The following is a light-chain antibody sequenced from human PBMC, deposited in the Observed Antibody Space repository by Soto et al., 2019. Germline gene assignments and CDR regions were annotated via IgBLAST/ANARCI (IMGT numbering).Light chain of an antibody. V-gene: IGLV2-8*01. J-gene: IGLJ1*01. Sequence: QSALTQPPSASGSPGQAVTISCTGTSRDIGGYDFVSWYQVRPGEAPQLIIYNVNGRPSGVPRRFSGSKSGNTASLTVSGLQAEDEADYYCCSYAGSTTFYVFGIGTKVTVL. CDR1: SRDIGGYDF. CDR3: CSYAGSTTFYV. CDR2: NVN.